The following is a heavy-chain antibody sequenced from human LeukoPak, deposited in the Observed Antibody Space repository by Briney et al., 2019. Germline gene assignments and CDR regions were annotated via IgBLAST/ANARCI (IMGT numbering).Heavy chain of an antibody. J-gene: IGHJ4*02. V-gene: IGHV3-30-3*01. D-gene: IGHD3-10*01. CDR2: ISYDGTNK. CDR1: GFTFSSYA. CDR3: AKGQSMVRGVIPPFDY. Sequence: GGSLRPSCAASGFTFSSYAVHWVRQAPGKGLGWVAVISYDGTNKYYADSVKGRFTISRDNSKDTLFLQMNSLRAEDTAVYYCAKGQSMVRGVIPPFDYWGQGTLVTVSS.